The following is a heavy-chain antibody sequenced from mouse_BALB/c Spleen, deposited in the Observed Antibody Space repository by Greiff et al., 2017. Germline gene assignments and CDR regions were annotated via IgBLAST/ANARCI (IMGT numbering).Heavy chain of an antibody. J-gene: IGHJ4*01. CDR3: ARGGYYYGSSCVEDAMDY. V-gene: IGHV5-6-5*01. Sequence: EVQGVESGGGLVKPGGSLKLSCAASGFTFSSYAMSWVRQTPEKRLEWVASISSGGSTYYPDSVKGRFTISRDNARNILYLQMSSLRSEDTAMYYCARGGYYYGSSCVEDAMDYWGQGTSVTVSS. CDR1: GFTFSSYA. CDR2: ISSGGST. D-gene: IGHD1-1*01.